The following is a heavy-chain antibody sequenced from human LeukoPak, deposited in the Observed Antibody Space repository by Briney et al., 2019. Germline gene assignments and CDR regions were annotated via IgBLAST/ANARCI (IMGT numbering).Heavy chain of an antibody. J-gene: IGHJ3*02. CDR2: INPNSGGT. V-gene: IGHV1-2*02. D-gene: IGHD6-6*01. CDR3: ASLGTPKYSSSSLPWIFDI. Sequence: ASVKVSCKASGYTFTGYYMHWMRQAPGQGLEWMGWINPNSGGTNYAQKFQGRVTMTRDTSISTAYMELSRLRSDDTAVYYCASLGTPKYSSSSLPWIFDIWGQGTMVTVSS. CDR1: GYTFTGYY.